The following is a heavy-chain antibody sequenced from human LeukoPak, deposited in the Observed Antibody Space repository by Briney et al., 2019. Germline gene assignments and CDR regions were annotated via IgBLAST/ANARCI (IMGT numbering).Heavy chain of an antibody. CDR3: ARGEAAAAADWYFDL. D-gene: IGHD6-13*01. Sequence: PSETLSLTCTVPGGSISSGSYYWGWIRQPPGKGLEWIGSIYYSGSTYYNPSLKSRVTISVDTSKNQFSLKLSSVTAADTAVYYCARGEAAAAADWYFDLWGRGTLVTVSS. CDR2: IYYSGST. J-gene: IGHJ2*01. V-gene: IGHV4-39*07. CDR1: GGSISSGSYY.